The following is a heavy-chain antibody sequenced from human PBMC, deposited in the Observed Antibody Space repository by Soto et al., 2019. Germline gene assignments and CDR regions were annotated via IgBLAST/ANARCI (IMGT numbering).Heavy chain of an antibody. D-gene: IGHD1-1*01. CDR1: GGSFSGYY. V-gene: IGHV4-34*01. CDR2: INHSGST. Sequence: LLTQSQTLSLTCAVYGGSFSGYYWSWIRQPPGKGLEWIGEINHSGSTNYNPSLKSRVTISVDTSKNQFSLKLSSVTAADTAVYYCARGRGWNHGRNRWFDPWGQGTLVTVSS. J-gene: IGHJ5*02. CDR3: ARGRGWNHGRNRWFDP.